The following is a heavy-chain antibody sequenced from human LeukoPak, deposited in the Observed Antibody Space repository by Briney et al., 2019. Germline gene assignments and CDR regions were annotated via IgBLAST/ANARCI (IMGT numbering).Heavy chain of an antibody. CDR1: GFTFNTYG. CDR3: AKDLTYYDSSGYYYAAD. V-gene: IGHV3-30*02. Sequence: GGSLRLSCAASGFTFNTYGMHWVRQAPGKGLEWVAFIRYDGSNKYYADSVKGRFTISRDNSKNTLYLQMNSLRAEDTAVYYCAKDLTYYDSSGYYYAADWGQGTMVTVSS. CDR2: IRYDGSNK. D-gene: IGHD3-22*01. J-gene: IGHJ3*01.